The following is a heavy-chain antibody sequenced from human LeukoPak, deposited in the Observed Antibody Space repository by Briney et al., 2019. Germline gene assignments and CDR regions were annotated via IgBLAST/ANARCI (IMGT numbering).Heavy chain of an antibody. J-gene: IGHJ4*02. CDR3: AKQMDVDYFDY. D-gene: IGHD5-24*01. CDR2: ISYDGKNE. V-gene: IGHV3-30*18. CDR1: GFTFSNFG. Sequence: GGSLRLSCAASGFTFSNFGVHWVRQAPGKGLEWVAVISYDGKNEYYTDSVKGRFTISRDNAKNTVYLQMNSLKPEDTAVYYCAKQMDVDYFDYWGQGTLVTVSS.